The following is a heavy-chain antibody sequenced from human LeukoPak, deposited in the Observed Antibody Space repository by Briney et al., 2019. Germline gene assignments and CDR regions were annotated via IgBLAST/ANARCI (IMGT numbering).Heavy chain of an antibody. D-gene: IGHD6-19*01. CDR2: ISAYNGNT. J-gene: IGHJ4*02. V-gene: IGHV1-18*01. CDR1: GFTFTSYG. Sequence: ASVKVSCKASGFTFTSYGISWVRQAPGQGLEWMGWISAYNGNTNYAQKLQGRVTMTTDTFTSTAYMELRSLRSDDTAVYYCARESLGAVAGTSDYWGQGTLVTVSS. CDR3: ARESLGAVAGTSDY.